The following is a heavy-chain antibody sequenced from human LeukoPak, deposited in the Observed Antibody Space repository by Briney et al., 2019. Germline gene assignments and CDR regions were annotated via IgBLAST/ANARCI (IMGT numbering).Heavy chain of an antibody. CDR3: ARPSTRSTSYYFYYYGMDV. D-gene: IGHD2/OR15-2a*01. V-gene: IGHV3-21*01. J-gene: IGHJ6*02. Sequence: GGSLRLSRAASGFTFRSYSMTWVRQPPGRGLEWVSSISSSSTYIYYADSVKGRFTISRDNAMNSLYLQMNSLRGEDTAVYYCARPSTRSTSYYFYYYGMDVWGQGNTVTVSS. CDR2: ISSSSTYI. CDR1: GFTFRSYS.